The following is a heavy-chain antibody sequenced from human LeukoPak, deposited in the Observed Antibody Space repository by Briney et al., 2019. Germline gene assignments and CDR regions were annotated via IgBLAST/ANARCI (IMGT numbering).Heavy chain of an antibody. CDR1: GYSFTDYY. Sequence: GASVKVSCKASGYSFTDYYIRWVRKAPGQGLEWMGIINPRDGYTNYAQKFQGRVTMTRDMATSTIYMQLSSLRSEDTAMYYCARLIAARGIEYWGQGILVTVSS. J-gene: IGHJ4*02. CDR2: INPRDGYT. CDR3: ARLIAARGIEY. V-gene: IGHV1-46*01. D-gene: IGHD6-6*01.